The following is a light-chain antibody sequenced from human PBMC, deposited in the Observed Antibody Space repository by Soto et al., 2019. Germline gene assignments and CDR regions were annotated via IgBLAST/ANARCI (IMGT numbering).Light chain of an antibody. CDR3: QHYNSYSEA. J-gene: IGKJ1*01. V-gene: IGKV1-5*03. CDR2: KAS. CDR1: QSISSW. Sequence: DLQMTQSPSTLSASVGARVTITCRASQSISSWLAWYQQKPGKAPKLLIYKASTLKSGVPSRFSGSGSGTEFTLTISSLQPDDFATYYCQHYNSYSEAFGQGTKVDNK.